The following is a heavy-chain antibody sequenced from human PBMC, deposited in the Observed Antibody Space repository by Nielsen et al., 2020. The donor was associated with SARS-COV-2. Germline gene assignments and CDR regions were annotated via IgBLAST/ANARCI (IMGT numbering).Heavy chain of an antibody. Sequence: GESLKISCAASGFSFSTSWMNWVRQGPGKRLEWVANINPDGSMKRHVDSVMGRFTISRDNARDSLYLQMNNLRAEDTAIYYCLQGGASWGQGTPVTVSS. D-gene: IGHD1-1*01. CDR2: INPDGSMK. J-gene: IGHJ5*02. CDR3: LQGGAS. V-gene: IGHV3-7*05. CDR1: GFSFSTSW.